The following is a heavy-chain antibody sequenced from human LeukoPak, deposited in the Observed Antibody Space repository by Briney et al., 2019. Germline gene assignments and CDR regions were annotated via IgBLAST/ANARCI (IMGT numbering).Heavy chain of an antibody. CDR3: AREISYYDILTGCGLRCFDI. J-gene: IGHJ3*02. CDR1: GGSFSGYD. CDR2: IYYSGST. Sequence: SETLSLTCAVYGGSFSGYDWSWIRQPPGKGLEWIGYIYYSGSTNYNPSLKSRVTISVDTSKNQFSLKLSSVTAADTAVYYRAREISYYDILTGCGLRCFDIWGQGTMVTVSS. V-gene: IGHV4-59*01. D-gene: IGHD3-9*01.